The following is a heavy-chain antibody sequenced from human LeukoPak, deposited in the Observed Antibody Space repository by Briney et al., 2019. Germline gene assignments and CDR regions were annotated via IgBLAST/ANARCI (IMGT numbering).Heavy chain of an antibody. CDR1: GFTFSTDA. J-gene: IGHJ4*02. Sequence: PGGSLRLSCAASGFTFSTDAMTWVRQAPGKGLQWVSAISGSGDDTYYEDSVKGRFTISRDNSENMMYLQMNSLRAEDTALCYCARDSSGWSKNYWGQGTLVTVSS. V-gene: IGHV3-23*01. D-gene: IGHD6-19*01. CDR3: ARDSSGWSKNY. CDR2: ISGSGDDT.